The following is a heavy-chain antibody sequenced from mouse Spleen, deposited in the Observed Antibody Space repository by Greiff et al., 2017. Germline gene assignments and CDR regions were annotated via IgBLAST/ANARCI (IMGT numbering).Heavy chain of an antibody. D-gene: IGHD2-2*01. Sequence: EVQLQQSGPELVKPGASVKMSCKASGYTFTDYNMHWVKQSHGKSLEWIGYINPNNGGTSYNQKFKGKATLTVNKSSSTAYMELRSLTSEDSAVYYCARWGYDERYFDVWGAGTTVTVSS. CDR1: GYTFTDYN. V-gene: IGHV1-22*01. CDR2: INPNNGGT. J-gene: IGHJ1*01. CDR3: ARWGYDERYFDV.